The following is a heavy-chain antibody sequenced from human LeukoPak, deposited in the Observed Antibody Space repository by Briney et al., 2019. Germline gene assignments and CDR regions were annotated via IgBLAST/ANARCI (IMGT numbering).Heavy chain of an antibody. CDR3: ARRVCSGGSCYFDY. V-gene: IGHV3-48*03. CDR1: GFTFSSYE. J-gene: IGHJ4*02. Sequence: GGSLRLSCAASGFTFSSYEMNWVRQAPGKGLEWVSYISSSGSTIYYADSVKGRFTISRDNAKNSLYLQMNSLRAEDTAVYYCARRVCSGGSCYFDYWGQGTLVTVSS. D-gene: IGHD2-15*01. CDR2: ISSSGSTI.